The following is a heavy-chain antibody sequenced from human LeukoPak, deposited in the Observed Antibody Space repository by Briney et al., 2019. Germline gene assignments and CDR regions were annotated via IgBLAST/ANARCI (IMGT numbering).Heavy chain of an antibody. V-gene: IGHV4-38-2*02. CDR1: GDSITSAFH. CDR3: ARDHLACSGDTCFSAHWFDP. CDR2: ISHSGTT. Sequence: SETLSLTCAVSGDSITSAFHWGWVRQPPGKGLEWIGSISHSGTTYYAPSFKSRLTISLDPSKNQLSLKLSPVTAADTAVFFCARDHLACSGDTCFSAHWFDPWGHGTLVIVSS. J-gene: IGHJ5*02. D-gene: IGHD2-15*01.